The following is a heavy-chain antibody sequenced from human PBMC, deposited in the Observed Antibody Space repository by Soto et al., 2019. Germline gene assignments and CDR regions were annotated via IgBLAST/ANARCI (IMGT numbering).Heavy chain of an antibody. CDR1: GGTFSTYA. J-gene: IGHJ6*02. Sequence: SVKVSCKALGGTFSTYAIHWIRQAPGQGLEWMGGIIPMFGTSNYAQKFDGRVTFTADESTSTAYMEMRSLRSDDTAVFFCARKRLASPATVGYRYYGLDLWGQGTMVTVSS. CDR3: ARKRLASPATVGYRYYGLDL. D-gene: IGHD2-2*01. V-gene: IGHV1-69*13. CDR2: IIPMFGTS.